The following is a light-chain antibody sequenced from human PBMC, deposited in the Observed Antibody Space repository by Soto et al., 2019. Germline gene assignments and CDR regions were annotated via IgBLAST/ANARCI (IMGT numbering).Light chain of an antibody. Sequence: QSVLTQSSSASASLGSSVKITCTLTSGHSSNLIAWHQQQPGKAPRFLMKVEGSGAYKKGSGTPDRFSASSSGADRYLTISNLQFEDEADYYCETWGSNTRVFGGGTKVTVL. CDR1: SGHSSNL. CDR2: VEGSGAY. CDR3: ETWGSNTRV. V-gene: IGLV4-60*02. J-gene: IGLJ3*02.